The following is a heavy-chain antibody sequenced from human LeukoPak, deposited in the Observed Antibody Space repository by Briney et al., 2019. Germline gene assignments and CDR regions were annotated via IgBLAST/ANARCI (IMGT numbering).Heavy chain of an antibody. CDR1: GGSISSYY. V-gene: IGHV4-59*12. D-gene: IGHD4-17*01. CDR3: ARVSTVTTLEYYYYYYMDV. CDR2: IYYSGST. Sequence: SETLSLTCTVSGGSISSYYWSWIRQPPGKGLEWIGYIYYSGSTYYNPSLKSRVAISVDTSKNQFSLKLSSVTAADTAVYYCARVSTVTTLEYYYYYYMDVWGKGTTVTVSS. J-gene: IGHJ6*03.